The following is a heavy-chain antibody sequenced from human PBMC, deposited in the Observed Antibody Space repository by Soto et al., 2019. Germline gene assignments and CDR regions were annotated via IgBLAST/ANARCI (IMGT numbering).Heavy chain of an antibody. Sequence: QVQLVQSGAEVKKPGASVKVSCKASGYTFTSYGISWVRQAPGQGLEWMGWISAYNGNTNYAQKLQGRVTRTTDTSTRTAYMELRSLSSDDTAVYYGARDPGRLGFGVAPRPWYFDYWGQGTLVTVSS. V-gene: IGHV1-18*01. CDR3: ARDPGRLGFGVAPRPWYFDY. J-gene: IGHJ4*02. CDR2: ISAYNGNT. CDR1: GYTFTSYG. D-gene: IGHD3-3*01.